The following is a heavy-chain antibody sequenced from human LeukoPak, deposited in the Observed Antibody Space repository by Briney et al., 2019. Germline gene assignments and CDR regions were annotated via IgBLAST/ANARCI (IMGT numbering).Heavy chain of an antibody. J-gene: IGHJ5*02. CDR3: AGSSNWYNWFDP. CDR2: FYYSGST. V-gene: IGHV4-59*08. D-gene: IGHD6-13*01. CDR1: GVSISGYY. Sequence: PSETLSLTCTVSGVSISGYYWSWIRQPPGKGLEWIGFFYYSGSTNYNPSLKSRVTISVDTSKNQFSLKLTSVTAADTAVYYCAGSSNWYNWFDPWGQGTLVTVSS.